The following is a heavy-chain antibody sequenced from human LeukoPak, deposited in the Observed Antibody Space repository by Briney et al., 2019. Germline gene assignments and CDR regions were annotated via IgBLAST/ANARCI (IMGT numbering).Heavy chain of an antibody. V-gene: IGHV3-7*01. CDR3: ASKRDYGGNHYYYYYGMDV. CDR2: IKQDGSEK. Sequence: HPGGSLRLSCAASGFTFSSYWMSWVRQAPGKGLEWVANIKQDGSEKYYVDSVKGRFIISRDNAKNSLYLQMNSLRAEDTAVYYCASKRDYGGNHYYYYYGMDVWGQGTTVTVSS. J-gene: IGHJ6*02. D-gene: IGHD4-23*01. CDR1: GFTFSSYW.